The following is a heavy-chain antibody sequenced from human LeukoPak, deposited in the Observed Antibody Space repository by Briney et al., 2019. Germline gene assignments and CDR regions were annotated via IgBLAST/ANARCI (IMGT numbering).Heavy chain of an antibody. CDR1: GYTFTGYY. J-gene: IGHJ4*02. Sequence: ASVKVSCKASGYTFTGYYMHWVRQAPGKGLEWMGGFDPEDGETIYAQKFQGRVTMTEDTSTDTAYMELSSLRSEDTAVYYCATGSDSQTYYYGSGRNPLDYWGQGTLVTVSS. CDR3: ATGSDSQTYYYGSGRNPLDY. D-gene: IGHD3-10*01. CDR2: FDPEDGET. V-gene: IGHV1-24*01.